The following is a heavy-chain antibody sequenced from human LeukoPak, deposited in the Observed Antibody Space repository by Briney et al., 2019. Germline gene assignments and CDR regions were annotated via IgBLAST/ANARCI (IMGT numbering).Heavy chain of an antibody. CDR3: ARNRQWLLADY. V-gene: IGHV3-7*04. CDR1: GLPFRKHR. Sequence: GGPLRHSCAASGLPFRKHRMSWVRPPRGKGVEWVVNSKQDETEQHYLPSVKGGYTIYSDNDQISLYLQMDSLRAEDTAVYFCARNRQWLLADYWGQGTVVTVSS. D-gene: IGHD3-22*01. J-gene: IGHJ4*02. CDR2: SKQDETEQ.